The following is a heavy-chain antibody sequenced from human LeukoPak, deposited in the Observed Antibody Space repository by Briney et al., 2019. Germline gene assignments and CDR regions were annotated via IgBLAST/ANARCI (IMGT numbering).Heavy chain of an antibody. CDR3: ARDRVYDFWSGYYTAGAFDI. CDR1: GGSISSYY. Sequence: PSETLSLTCTVSGGSISSYYWSWIRQPAGKGLEWVRRIYTSGSTNYNPSLKSRVTMSVDTSKNQFSLKQSSVTAADTAVYYCARDRVYDFWSGYYTAGAFDIWGQGTMVTVSS. J-gene: IGHJ3*02. V-gene: IGHV4-4*07. CDR2: IYTSGST. D-gene: IGHD3-3*01.